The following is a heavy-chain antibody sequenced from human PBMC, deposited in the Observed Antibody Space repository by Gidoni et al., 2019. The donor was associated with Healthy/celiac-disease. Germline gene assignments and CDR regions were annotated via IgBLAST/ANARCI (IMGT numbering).Heavy chain of an antibody. J-gene: IGHJ6*02. CDR3: AKVRGYYGSGSYGDYGMDV. CDR2: ISGSGGST. Sequence: EVQLVESGGGLVQPGGSLRLSCAASGFTFSSYAMSWVRQAPGKGLAWVSAISGSGGSTYYADSVKGRFTISRDNSKNTLYLQMNSLRAEDTAVYYCAKVRGYYGSGSYGDYGMDVWGQGTTVTVSS. D-gene: IGHD3-10*01. CDR1: GFTFSSYA. V-gene: IGHV3-23*04.